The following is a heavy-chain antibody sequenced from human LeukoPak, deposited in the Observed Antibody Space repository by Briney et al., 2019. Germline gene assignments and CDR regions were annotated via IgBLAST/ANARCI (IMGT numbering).Heavy chain of an antibody. CDR1: GGSISSYY. D-gene: IGHD4-17*01. V-gene: IGHV4-59*08. CDR2: IYYSGST. Sequence: SSETLSLTCTVSGGSISSYYWSWIRQPPGRGLDWIGYIYYSGSTYYNPSLKSRVTISVDTSKNQFSLKLSSVTAADTAVYYCARTYGDYAYYFDYWGQGTLVTVSS. J-gene: IGHJ4*02. CDR3: ARTYGDYAYYFDY.